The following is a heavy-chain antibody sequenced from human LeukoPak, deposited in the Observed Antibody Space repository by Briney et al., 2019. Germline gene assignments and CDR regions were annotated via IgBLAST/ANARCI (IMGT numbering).Heavy chain of an antibody. J-gene: IGHJ4*02. V-gene: IGHV1-46*01. CDR2: INPSGGST. CDR1: GYTFTSYY. Sequence: ASVKVSCKASGYTFTSYYMHWVRQAPGQGLEWMGIINPSGGSTSYAQKFQGRVTMTRDTSTSTVYMELSSLRSEDTAVYYCARDVGSYGGYLYRDYWGPGTLVTVSS. CDR3: ARDVGSYGGYLYRDY. D-gene: IGHD5-12*01.